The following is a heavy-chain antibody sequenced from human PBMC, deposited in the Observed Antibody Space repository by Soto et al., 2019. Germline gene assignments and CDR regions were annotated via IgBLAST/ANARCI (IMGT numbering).Heavy chain of an antibody. Sequence: QVQLVQSGAEVKKPGASVKVSCKASGYTFTSYGISWVRQAPGQGLEWMGWISAYNGNTNYAQKLQGRVTMTTDTSTSTAYMELRSLRSDDTAMYYCARVVVVYYDSSGYYADYYYGMDVWGQGTTVTVSS. V-gene: IGHV1-18*01. CDR2: ISAYNGNT. D-gene: IGHD3-22*01. J-gene: IGHJ6*02. CDR3: ARVVVVYYDSSGYYADYYYGMDV. CDR1: GYTFTSYG.